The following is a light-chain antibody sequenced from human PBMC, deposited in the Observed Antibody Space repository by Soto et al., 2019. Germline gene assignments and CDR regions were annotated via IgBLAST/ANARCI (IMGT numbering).Light chain of an antibody. CDR3: QQCNNWPLT. V-gene: IGKV3-15*01. CDR2: NAS. CDR1: QSVSNI. J-gene: IGKJ4*01. Sequence: EIVMTQSPATLSVSPGERATLSCRASQSVSNILAWYQQKPGQAPRLLIYNASTRATGIPARFSGSGSGTEFTLNISSLQSEDFAVYYCQQCNNWPLTFGGGTKVDIK.